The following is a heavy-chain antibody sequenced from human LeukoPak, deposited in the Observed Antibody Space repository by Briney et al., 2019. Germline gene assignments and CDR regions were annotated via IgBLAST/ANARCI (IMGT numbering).Heavy chain of an antibody. Sequence: SETLSLTCTVSGGSISSGDYYWSWIRQPPGKGLEWIGYIYYSGSTYYNPSLKSRVTISVDTSKNQFSLKLSSVTAADTAVYYCARIGNSYYYDSSGLDAFDIWGQGTMVTVSS. CDR1: GGSISSGDYY. J-gene: IGHJ3*02. D-gene: IGHD3-22*01. CDR3: ARIGNSYYYDSSGLDAFDI. CDR2: IYYSGST. V-gene: IGHV4-30-4*08.